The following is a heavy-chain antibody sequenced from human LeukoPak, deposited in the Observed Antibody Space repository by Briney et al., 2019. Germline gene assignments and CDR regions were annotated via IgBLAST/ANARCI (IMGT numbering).Heavy chain of an antibody. CDR2: INGDGNTT. D-gene: IGHD1-26*01. CDR3: ARAGVGFDY. V-gene: IGHV3-74*01. CDR1: GFTFSAYW. J-gene: IGHJ4*02. Sequence: GGSLRLSCAAPGFTFSAYWMHWVRQSPGRGLVWVARINGDGNTTSYADSVKGRFTISRDNAKNTLYLQMNSLRAEDTAVFYCARAGVGFDYWGQGTLVTVSS.